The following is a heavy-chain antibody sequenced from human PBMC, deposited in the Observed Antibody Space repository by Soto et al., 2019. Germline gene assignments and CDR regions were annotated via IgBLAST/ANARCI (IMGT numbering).Heavy chain of an antibody. J-gene: IGHJ4*02. V-gene: IGHV3-15*01. D-gene: IGHD4-17*01. CDR2: VKSKTDSETT. CDR3: ARDFGATVTRKGPSDY. Sequence: PGKGLEWVGRVKSKTDSETTNYAAPVKGRFTISRDDSENTLYLQMNSLRSEDTAVYYCARDFGATVTRKGPSDYWGQGTLVTVSS.